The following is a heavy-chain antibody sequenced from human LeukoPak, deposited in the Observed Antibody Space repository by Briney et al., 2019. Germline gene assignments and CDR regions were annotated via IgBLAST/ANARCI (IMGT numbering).Heavy chain of an antibody. CDR1: GYTFTSYG. D-gene: IGHD5-24*01. Sequence: ASVKVSCKASGYTFTSYGISWVRQAPGQGLEWMGWISAYNGNTNYAQKLQGRGTMTTDTSTSTAYMDLRSLRSDDTAVYYCARDISYPKSRDGYKNLDYWGQGTLVTVSS. CDR3: ARDISYPKSRDGYKNLDY. CDR2: ISAYNGNT. J-gene: IGHJ4*02. V-gene: IGHV1-18*01.